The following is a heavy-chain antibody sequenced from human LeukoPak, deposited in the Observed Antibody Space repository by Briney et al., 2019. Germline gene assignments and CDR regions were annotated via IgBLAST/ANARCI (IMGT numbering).Heavy chain of an antibody. D-gene: IGHD1-26*01. CDR1: GGSINSYY. J-gene: IGHJ3*02. V-gene: IGHV4-59*01. Sequence: SETLSLTCTVSGGSINSYYWSWIRQPPGKGLEWIGYIYYSGSTNYNPSLKSRVTISVDTSKNQFSLKLSSVTAADTAVYYCARSLSGSYYERAFDIWGQGTMVTVSS. CDR2: IYYSGST. CDR3: ARSLSGSYYERAFDI.